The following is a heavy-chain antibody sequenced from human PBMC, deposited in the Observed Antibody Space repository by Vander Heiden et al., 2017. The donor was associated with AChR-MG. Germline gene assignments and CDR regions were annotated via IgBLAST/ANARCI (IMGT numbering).Heavy chain of an antibody. CDR2: ISGSGVST. J-gene: IGHJ4*02. CDR3: AKDRGVAVAGGRYDY. D-gene: IGHD6-19*01. V-gene: IGHV3-23*01. Sequence: EVQLLESGGGLVQPGGSLRLSCVASGFPFSSYAMTWVRQAPGKGLEWVSGISGSGVSTYYADSVKGRFTISRDNSKNTLSLQMNSLRAEDTALYYCAKDRGVAVAGGRYDYWGQGTLVTVSS. CDR1: GFPFSSYA.